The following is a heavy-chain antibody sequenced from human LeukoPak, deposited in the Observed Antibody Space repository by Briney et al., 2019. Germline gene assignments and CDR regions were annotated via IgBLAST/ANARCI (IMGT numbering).Heavy chain of an antibody. V-gene: IGHV3-23*01. CDR3: ATYRQVLLPFES. J-gene: IGHJ4*02. Sequence: GGSLRLSCAASGFTFSNYAMSWVRQAPGKGLEWVSVMSGSGGSTYYADSVKGRFTISRDNSKNTLYLQMNSLRAEDTAVYYCATYRQVLLPFESWGQGTLVTVSS. CDR2: MSGSGGST. D-gene: IGHD2-8*02. CDR1: GFTFSNYA.